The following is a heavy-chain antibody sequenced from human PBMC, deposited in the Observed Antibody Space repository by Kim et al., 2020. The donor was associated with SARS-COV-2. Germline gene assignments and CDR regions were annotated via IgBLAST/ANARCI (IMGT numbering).Heavy chain of an antibody. D-gene: IGHD6-19*01. V-gene: IGHV5-10-1*01. J-gene: IGHJ4*02. Sequence: TNYGPSFQGHVTISAEKSIGTAVLQWSSLKASDTAMYYCARLTGGWSIDYWGQGTLVTVSS. CDR2: T. CDR3: ARLTGGWSIDY.